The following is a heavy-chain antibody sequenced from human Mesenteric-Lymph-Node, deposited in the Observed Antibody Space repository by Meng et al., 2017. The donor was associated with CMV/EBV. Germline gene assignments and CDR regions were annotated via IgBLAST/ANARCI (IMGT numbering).Heavy chain of an antibody. J-gene: IGHJ4*02. D-gene: IGHD4-17*01. Sequence: FSGFSRSTSGVGVGWIRQPPGKALEWLALIYWDDEKRYSPSLKSRLTITKDTSKNQVVLTMTNMDPVDTATYYCAHRGYGDYGLSYWGQGTLVTVSS. CDR2: IYWDDEK. CDR3: AHRGYGDYGLSY. V-gene: IGHV2-5*02. CDR1: GFSRSTSGVG.